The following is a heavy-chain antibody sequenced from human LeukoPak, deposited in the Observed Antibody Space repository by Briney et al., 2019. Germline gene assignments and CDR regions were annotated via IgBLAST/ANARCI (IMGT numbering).Heavy chain of an antibody. CDR2: INPNSGDT. D-gene: IGHD3-16*01. Sequence: ASVKVSCKASGYTFTDYYVHWVRQAPGQGLEWMGWINPNSGDTNYALKFQGRVTMTRDTSISTAYMELSRLKSDDTAVYYCARRVFWGGFDYWGRGSLVTVSS. J-gene: IGHJ4*02. V-gene: IGHV1-2*02. CDR1: GYTFTDYY. CDR3: ARRVFWGGFDY.